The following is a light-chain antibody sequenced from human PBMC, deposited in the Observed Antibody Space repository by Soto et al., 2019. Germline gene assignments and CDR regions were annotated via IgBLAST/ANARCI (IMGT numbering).Light chain of an antibody. V-gene: IGKV1-5*03. CDR3: QQYNSYPCT. CDR1: QSISSW. J-gene: IGKJ2*02. Sequence: DIQMTQSPSTLSASVGDRVTITCRASQSISSWLAWYQQKPGKAPKLLIYKESSLESGVPSRFSGSGSGTEFTLTISSLQPYDFATSYCQQYNSYPCTFGQGTKLEIK. CDR2: KES.